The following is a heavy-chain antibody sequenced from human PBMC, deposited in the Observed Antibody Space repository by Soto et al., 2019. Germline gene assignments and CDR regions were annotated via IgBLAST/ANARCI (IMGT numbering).Heavy chain of an antibody. CDR2: IYYSGTN. Sequence: PSETLSLTCTVSGGSISSSYWSWIRQSPGRGLEWIAYIYYSGTNNYNPSLESRVTISIDTSKNQFSLRLTSVTAAGTAVYYCARSVVHQWLVHDAFDVWGRGTLVTVSS. CDR1: GGSISSSY. CDR3: ARSVVHQWLVHDAFDV. V-gene: IGHV4-59*01. D-gene: IGHD6-19*01. J-gene: IGHJ3*01.